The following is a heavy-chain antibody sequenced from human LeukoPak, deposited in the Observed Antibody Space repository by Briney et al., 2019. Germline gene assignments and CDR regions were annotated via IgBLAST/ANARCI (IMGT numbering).Heavy chain of an antibody. CDR1: GYSIRSGYY. D-gene: IGHD6-6*01. CDR3: ARASSSYAFDI. J-gene: IGHJ3*02. V-gene: IGHV4-38-2*02. Sequence: SETLSLTCSVSGYSIRSGYYWGWIRQPPGKGLEWIGSIYYSGSTYYNPSLKSRVTISVDTSKNQFSLKLSSVTAADTAVYYCARASSSYAFDIWGQGTMVTVSS. CDR2: IYYSGST.